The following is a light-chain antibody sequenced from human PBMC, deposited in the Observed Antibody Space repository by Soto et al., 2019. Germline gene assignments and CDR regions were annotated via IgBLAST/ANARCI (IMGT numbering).Light chain of an antibody. Sequence: EIVMTQSPGTLSLSPGERATLSCRASQSVSSSYLSWYQQKPGQAPRLLIYGASTRATGFPARFSGSGSGTDFPLTISSLQPEYFAVYYCKQDYNLPDPLGKGTKREIK. CDR2: GAS. V-gene: IGKV3D-7*01. CDR1: QSVSSSY. J-gene: IGKJ2*01. CDR3: KQDYNLPDP.